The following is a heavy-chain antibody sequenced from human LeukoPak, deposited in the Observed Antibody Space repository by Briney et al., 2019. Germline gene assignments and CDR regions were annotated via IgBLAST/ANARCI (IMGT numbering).Heavy chain of an antibody. V-gene: IGHV4-34*01. D-gene: IGHD4-17*01. CDR3: ALSTTTVTTRTLDY. J-gene: IGHJ4*02. CDR1: GGSFSNYC. Sequence: KPSETLSLTCTVSGGSFSNYCWTWIRQPPGKGLEWIGGISLSGTIKYNPSLKSRVTISVDTSKNQFSLKLSTVTAADPAVYYCALSTTTVTTRTLDYWGQGALVIVSS. CDR2: ISLSGTI.